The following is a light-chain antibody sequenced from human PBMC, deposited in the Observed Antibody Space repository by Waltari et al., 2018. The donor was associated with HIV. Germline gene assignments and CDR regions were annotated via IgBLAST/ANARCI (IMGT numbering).Light chain of an antibody. V-gene: IGLV1-44*01. CDR2: NTN. Sequence: QSGLTQPPSASGTPGQRVTISCSGRRSNIGVNSVNWYQQLPGTAPRRLIYNTNQRPSGVPDRFSGSKSGTSAYLAISGLQAADEADYYCSAWDDDVNGLFGGGTKLTVL. CDR1: RSNIGVNS. J-gene: IGLJ2*01. CDR3: SAWDDDVNGL.